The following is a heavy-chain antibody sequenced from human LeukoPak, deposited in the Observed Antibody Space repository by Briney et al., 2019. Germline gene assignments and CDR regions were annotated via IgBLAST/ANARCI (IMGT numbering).Heavy chain of an antibody. D-gene: IGHD2-2*01. Sequence: GGSLRLSCAASGFTFSDYAMNWVRQAPGKGLEWVSGTGSTGVSTFYADSVKGRFTVSRDNSKNTLSLQMNSLRAEDTPVYYCAKDPGVVPAHYFDYWGQGTLVTVSS. J-gene: IGHJ4*02. V-gene: IGHV3-23*01. CDR2: TGSTGVST. CDR3: AKDPGVVPAHYFDY. CDR1: GFTFSDYA.